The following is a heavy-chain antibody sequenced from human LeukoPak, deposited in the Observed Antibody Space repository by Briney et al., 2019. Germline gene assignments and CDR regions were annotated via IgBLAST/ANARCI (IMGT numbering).Heavy chain of an antibody. V-gene: IGHV1-8*02. D-gene: IGHD3-3*01. CDR3: ARGDVLRFLEWLPPPNGMDV. J-gene: IGHJ6*02. CDR1: GYTFTAYY. Sequence: ASVKVSCKASGYTFTAYYLYWVRQATGQGLEWMGWMNPNSGNTGYAQKFQGRVTMTRNTSISTAYMELSSLRSEDTAVYYCARGDVLRFLEWLPPPNGMDVWGQGTTVTVSS. CDR2: MNPNSGNT.